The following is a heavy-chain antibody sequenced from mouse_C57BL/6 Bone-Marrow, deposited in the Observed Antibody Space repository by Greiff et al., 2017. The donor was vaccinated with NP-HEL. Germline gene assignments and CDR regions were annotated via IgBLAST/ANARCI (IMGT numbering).Heavy chain of an antibody. J-gene: IGHJ2*01. D-gene: IGHD2-3*01. CDR1: GFNIKDDY. CDR3: TTGYYHY. CDR2: IDPENGDT. Sequence: EVKLMESGAELVRPGASVKLSCTASGFNIKDDYMHWVKQRPEQGLEWIGWIDPENGDTEYASKFQGKATITADTSSNTAYLQLSSLTSEDTAVYYCTTGYYHYWGQGTTLTVSS. V-gene: IGHV14-4*01.